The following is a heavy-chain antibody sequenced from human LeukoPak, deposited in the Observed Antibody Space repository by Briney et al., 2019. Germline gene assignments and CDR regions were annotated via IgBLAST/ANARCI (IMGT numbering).Heavy chain of an antibody. J-gene: IGHJ2*01. V-gene: IGHV4-59*01. CDR3: ARVGYGDYAGYFDL. Sequence: PSETLSLTCTVSGGSISSYYWSWIRQPPRKGLEWIGYIYYSGSTNYNPSLKSRVTISVDTSKNQFSLKLSSVTAADTAVYYCARVGYGDYAGYFDLWGRGTLVTVSS. CDR2: IYYSGST. D-gene: IGHD4-17*01. CDR1: GGSISSYY.